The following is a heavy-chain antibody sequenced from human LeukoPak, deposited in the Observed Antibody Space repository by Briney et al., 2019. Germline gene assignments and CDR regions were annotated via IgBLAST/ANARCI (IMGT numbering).Heavy chain of an antibody. J-gene: IGHJ6*02. Sequence: PGGSLRLSCAASGFTVRRNYMSWVRQAPGKGLEWVSVIYSGGSTYYADSVKGRFTISRDNSKNTLYLQMNSLRAEDTAVYYCARDEGTESGDVWGQGTTVTVSS. D-gene: IGHD1-1*01. CDR1: GFTVRRNY. CDR2: IYSGGST. V-gene: IGHV3-53*01. CDR3: ARDEGTESGDV.